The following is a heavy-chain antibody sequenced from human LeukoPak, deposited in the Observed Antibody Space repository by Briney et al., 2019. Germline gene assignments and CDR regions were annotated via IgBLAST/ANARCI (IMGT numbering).Heavy chain of an antibody. V-gene: IGHV4-39*07. J-gene: IGHJ6*03. CDR3: ARGPLHYYDSSGYYFYYYYMDV. Sequence: PSETLSLTCTVSGGSISSSSYYWGWIRQPPGKGLEWIGSIYYSGSTNYNPSLKSRVTISVDTSKNQFSLKLSSVTAAGTAVYYCARGPLHYYDSSGYYFYYYYMDVWGKGTTVTISS. D-gene: IGHD3-22*01. CDR1: GGSISSSSYY. CDR2: IYYSGST.